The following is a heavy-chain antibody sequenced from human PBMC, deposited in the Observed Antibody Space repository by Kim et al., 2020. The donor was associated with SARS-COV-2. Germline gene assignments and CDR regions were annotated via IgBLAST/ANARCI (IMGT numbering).Heavy chain of an antibody. CDR3: LACYYGSMFVDY. D-gene: IGHD3-10*01. J-gene: IGHJ4*02. V-gene: IGHV4-39*01. Sequence: FCNPSLKRRVTISVDTSKNHFSLKLSSVTAADTAVYYCLACYYGSMFVDYWGQGTLVTVSS.